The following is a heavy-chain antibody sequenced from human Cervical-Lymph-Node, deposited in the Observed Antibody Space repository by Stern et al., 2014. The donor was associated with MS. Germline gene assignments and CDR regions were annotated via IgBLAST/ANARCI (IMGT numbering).Heavy chain of an antibody. CDR2: VDWEDDK. V-gene: IGHV2-70*17. CDR3: ARMYVSLVGTSTSYYFAS. CDR1: GFSLSSRGMC. J-gene: IGHJ4*02. Sequence: QVTLRESGPALVKPTQTLTLTCTFSGFSLSSRGMCVSWIRQPPGKAPAWLAGVDWEDDKFYSTALKNRLDISKDTSKKQVVLTMTNMDPVDTDTYYCARMYVSLVGTSTSYYFASWGQGTLVTVSS. D-gene: IGHD4-23*01.